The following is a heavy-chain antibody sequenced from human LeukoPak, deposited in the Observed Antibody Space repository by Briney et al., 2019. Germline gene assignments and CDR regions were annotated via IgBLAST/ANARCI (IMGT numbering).Heavy chain of an antibody. CDR2: INSDGTST. CDR1: GFTFSNYW. D-gene: IGHD3-9*01. Sequence: PGGSLRLSCAASGFTFSNYWMHWVRQGPGKGLVWVSRINSDGTSTTYAESEKGRFTISRDNAKNTLYLQIDSLRAEDTAMHYCARASGTNAGYVQVDYWGQGTLVTVSS. V-gene: IGHV3-74*01. CDR3: ARASGTNAGYVQVDY. J-gene: IGHJ4*02.